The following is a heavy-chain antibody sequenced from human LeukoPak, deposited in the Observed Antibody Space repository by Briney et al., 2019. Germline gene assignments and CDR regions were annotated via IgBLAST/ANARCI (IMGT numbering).Heavy chain of an antibody. CDR2: INPRIGDT. J-gene: IGHJ4*02. Sequence: ASVKVSCRASRYTFTGFYIHWVRQAPGQGLEWMGRINPRIGDTNSARTFQGRVTMTRDTSISTAYMDLNRLTSDDTAVYYCARGAWDYDGKDYWGQGTLVTVSS. CDR3: ARGAWDYDGKDY. V-gene: IGHV1-2*06. D-gene: IGHD1-7*01. CDR1: RYTFTGFY.